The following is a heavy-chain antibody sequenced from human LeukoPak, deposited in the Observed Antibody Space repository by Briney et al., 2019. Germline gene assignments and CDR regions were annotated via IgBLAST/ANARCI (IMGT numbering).Heavy chain of an antibody. J-gene: IGHJ3*02. V-gene: IGHV4-59*08. CDR1: GGSISSYY. Sequence: PSETLALTCTVSGGSISSYYWSWIRQPPGKGLEWIGYIHYSGSTNYNPSLKSRVTISVDTSKNQFSLKLCSVTAADTAVYYCARGRDGYTLDAFDIWGQGTMVTVSS. CDR2: IHYSGST. CDR3: ARGRDGYTLDAFDI. D-gene: IGHD5-24*01.